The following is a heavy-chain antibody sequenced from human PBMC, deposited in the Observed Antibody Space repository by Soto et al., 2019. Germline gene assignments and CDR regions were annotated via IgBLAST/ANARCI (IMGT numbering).Heavy chain of an antibody. J-gene: IGHJ1*01. CDR1: GAYISDFS. D-gene: IGHD1-7*01. Sequence: SETLSLTCMVSGAYISDFSGSLILQPAGKGLDWIGRITINGNTQKNPSFKSRVTMSIDTSRNHFSLNLQSATAADTALYYCARETGENWTYEAHWGPGTLVTVSS. V-gene: IGHV4-4*07. CDR3: ARETGENWTYEAH. CDR2: ITINGNT.